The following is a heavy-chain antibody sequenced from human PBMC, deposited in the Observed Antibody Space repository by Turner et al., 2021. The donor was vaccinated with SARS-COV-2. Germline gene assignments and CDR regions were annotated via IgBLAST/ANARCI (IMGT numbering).Heavy chain of an antibody. D-gene: IGHD3-3*01. Sequence: QLVESGGVLVLRGGSLIFSCAASGFTLSTYSMSWVRQAPGKGPEWVSYISGTTTTIYYADSVKGRFNISRDNAKNSLYLQMNNLRAEDTAMYYCAREHYDFWSGYFYWGQGTLVTVSS. CDR1: GFTLSTYS. V-gene: IGHV3-48*01. CDR2: ISGTTTTI. J-gene: IGHJ4*02. CDR3: AREHYDFWSGYFY.